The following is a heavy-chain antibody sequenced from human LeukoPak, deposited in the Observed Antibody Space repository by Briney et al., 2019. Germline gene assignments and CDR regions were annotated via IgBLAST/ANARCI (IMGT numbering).Heavy chain of an antibody. CDR2: IYTSGST. V-gene: IGHV4-61*02. CDR3: ARARRTTVTTNYYYYMDV. J-gene: IGHJ6*03. Sequence: ASETLSLTCTVSGGSISSNSYYWSWIRQPAGKGLEWIGRIYTSGSTNYNPSLKSRVTISVDTSKNQFSLKLSSVTAADTAVYYCARARRTTVTTNYYYYMDVWGKGTTVTISS. D-gene: IGHD4-17*01. CDR1: GGSISSNSYY.